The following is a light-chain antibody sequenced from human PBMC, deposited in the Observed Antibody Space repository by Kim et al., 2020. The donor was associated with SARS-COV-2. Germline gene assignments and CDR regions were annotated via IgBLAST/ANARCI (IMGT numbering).Light chain of an antibody. Sequence: DIQMTQSPSPLSASVGDRVTITCRASQSISTNLNWYQQKSGKAPKLLIYAASSLQGGVPSRFSGSGSGTDFTLTISSLQPEDSATYYCQQSSSTPLTFGGGTKVDIK. CDR1: QSISTN. CDR2: AAS. CDR3: QQSSSTPLT. J-gene: IGKJ4*01. V-gene: IGKV1-39*01.